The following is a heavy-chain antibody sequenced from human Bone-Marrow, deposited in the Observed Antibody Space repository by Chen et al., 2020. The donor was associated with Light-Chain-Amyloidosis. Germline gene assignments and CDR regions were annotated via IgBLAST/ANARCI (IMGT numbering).Heavy chain of an antibody. V-gene: IGHV5-51*01. D-gene: IGHD5-12*01. Sequence: EVQLEQSGPEVKKPGESLKISCKGSGYTFPNYWIGWVRQMPGKGLEWMGVIYPDDSDTRYSPSFVVQVNISADKSSTAAYLQWRSLKASDTAMYYCARRRDGYNFDYWGQGTLVTVSS. CDR3: ARRRDGYNFDY. CDR2: IYPDDSDT. J-gene: IGHJ4*02. CDR1: GYTFPNYW.